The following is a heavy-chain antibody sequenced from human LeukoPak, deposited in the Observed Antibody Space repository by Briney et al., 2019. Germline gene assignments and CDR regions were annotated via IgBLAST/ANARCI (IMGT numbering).Heavy chain of an antibody. CDR2: INSDGSSA. CDR1: GFTFSNYW. CDR3: ARRGAAAGTGDY. J-gene: IGHJ4*02. V-gene: IGHV3-74*01. Sequence: SGGSLRLSCAASGFTFSNYWMHWVRQVPGEGLVWVSRINSDGSSASYADSVKGRFTISRDNAKNTLYLQMNSLRAEDTAVYYCARRGAAAGTGDYWGQGTLVTVSS. D-gene: IGHD6-13*01.